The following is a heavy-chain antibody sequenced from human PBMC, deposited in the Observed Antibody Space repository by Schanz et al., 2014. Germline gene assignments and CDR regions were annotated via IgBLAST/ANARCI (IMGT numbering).Heavy chain of an antibody. CDR1: GFTFSTHA. V-gene: IGHV3-30*18. J-gene: IGHJ4*02. CDR3: AKDAENTAMITDYFDY. CDR2: VSSDGNND. Sequence: VQLVESGGGVVQPGRSLRLSCAASGFTFSTHAMHWVRQAPGKGLEWVALVSSDGNNDYYTDSVKGRFTISRDNSKNTVHLQMNSLRAEDTAVYYCAKDAENTAMITDYFDYWGQGTLXTVSS. D-gene: IGHD5-18*01.